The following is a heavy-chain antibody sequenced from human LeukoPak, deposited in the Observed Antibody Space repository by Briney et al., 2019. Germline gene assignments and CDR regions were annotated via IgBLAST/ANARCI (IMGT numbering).Heavy chain of an antibody. CDR2: IRSKANSYAT. CDR3: TRTLYYYDSSGYYSPDAFDI. J-gene: IGHJ3*02. V-gene: IGHV3-73*01. CDR1: GFTFSGSA. Sequence: PGGSLRLSCAASGFTFSGSAMRWVRQASGKGLEWVGRIRSKANSYATAYAASVKGRFTISRDDSKNTAYLQMNSLKTEDTAVYYCTRTLYYYDSSGYYSPDAFDIWGQGTMVTVSS. D-gene: IGHD3-22*01.